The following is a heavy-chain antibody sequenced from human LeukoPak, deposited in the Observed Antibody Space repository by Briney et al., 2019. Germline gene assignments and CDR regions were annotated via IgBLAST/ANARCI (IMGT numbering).Heavy chain of an antibody. Sequence: GASVKVSCKASGGTFNSYAISWVRQAPGQGLEWMGRIIPILGIANYAQKFQGRVTITADKSTSTAYMELSSLRSEDTAVYYCARPLGPMGVAYGHWYFDLWGRGTLVTVSS. CDR3: ARPLGPMGVAYGHWYFDL. CDR1: GGTFNSYA. CDR2: IIPILGIA. J-gene: IGHJ2*01. V-gene: IGHV1-69*04. D-gene: IGHD2-21*01.